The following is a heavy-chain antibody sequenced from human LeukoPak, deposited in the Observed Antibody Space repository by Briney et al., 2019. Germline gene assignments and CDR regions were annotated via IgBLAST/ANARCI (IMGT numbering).Heavy chain of an antibody. Sequence: ASVKVSCKASGYTFTSYYMHWVRQAPGQGLEWMGIINPSGGSTSYAQKFQGRVTMTRDTSTSTVYMELSSLRSEDTAVYYCARGSKDCGGDCYSGPNWFDPWGQRTLVTVSS. CDR1: GYTFTSYY. V-gene: IGHV1-46*03. D-gene: IGHD2-21*01. CDR2: INPSGGST. CDR3: ARGSKDCGGDCYSGPNWFDP. J-gene: IGHJ5*02.